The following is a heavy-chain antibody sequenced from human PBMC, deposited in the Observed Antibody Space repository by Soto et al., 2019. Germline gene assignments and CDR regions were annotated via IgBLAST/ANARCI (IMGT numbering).Heavy chain of an antibody. Sequence: ASETLSLTCTVSGGSISNFYWSWIRQPPGKGLEWIGYISYSGNTNYNPSLKSRVPISVDTSKNQLSLNLTSVTAADTAVYYCARAPMVLSRSYFDSWGQGTPVTVSS. CDR3: ARAPMVLSRSYFDS. D-gene: IGHD2-8*01. V-gene: IGHV4-59*01. CDR2: ISYSGNT. CDR1: GGSISNFY. J-gene: IGHJ4*02.